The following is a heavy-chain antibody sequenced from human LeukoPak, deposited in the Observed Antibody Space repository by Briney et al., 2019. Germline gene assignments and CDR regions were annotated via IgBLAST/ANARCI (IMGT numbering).Heavy chain of an antibody. CDR3: ARNSRGIVVTTGSFDI. CDR1: GASISSYY. J-gene: IGHJ3*02. CDR2: IYYSGST. D-gene: IGHD6-19*01. V-gene: IGHV4-59*01. Sequence: KPSETLSLTCTVSGASISSYYWSWIRQPPGKGLEWIGYIYYSGSTNYNPSLKSRVTISVDTSKNQFSLRLSSVTAADTAVYYCARNSRGIVVTTGSFDIWGQGTMVTVSS.